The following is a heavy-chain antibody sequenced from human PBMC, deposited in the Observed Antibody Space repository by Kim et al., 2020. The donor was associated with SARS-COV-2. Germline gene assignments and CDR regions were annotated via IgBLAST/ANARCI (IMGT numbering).Heavy chain of an antibody. D-gene: IGHD5-18*01. CDR1: GGTFSSYA. CDR3: ARDRYMNRRLRAEFLRWPKTELDAFDI. J-gene: IGHJ3*02. V-gene: IGHV1-69*13. Sequence: SVKVSCKASGGTFSSYAISWVRQAPGQGLEWMGGIIPIFGTANYAQKFQGRVTITADESTSTAYMELSSLRSEDTAVYYCARDRYMNRRLRAEFLRWPKTELDAFDIWGQGTMVTASS. CDR2: IIPIFGTA.